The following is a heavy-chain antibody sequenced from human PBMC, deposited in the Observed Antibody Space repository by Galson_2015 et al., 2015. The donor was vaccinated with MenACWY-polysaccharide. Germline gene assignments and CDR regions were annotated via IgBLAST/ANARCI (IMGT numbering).Heavy chain of an antibody. J-gene: IGHJ5*02. D-gene: IGHD2-15*01. Sequence: SCAASGFTFTNYAMNWVRQAPGKGLEWVSSIGGSGTTYYADSVKGRFTISRGNSKNTVYLQMNSLRAEDTAIYYCAKANSGGICTSGWACWFDPWGQGSLVIVSS. CDR2: IGGSGTT. CDR3: AKANSGGICTSGWACWFDP. CDR1: GFTFTNYA. V-gene: IGHV3-23*01.